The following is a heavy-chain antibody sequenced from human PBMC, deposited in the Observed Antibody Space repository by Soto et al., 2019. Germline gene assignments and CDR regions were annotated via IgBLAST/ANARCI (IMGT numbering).Heavy chain of an antibody. V-gene: IGHV1-46*01. Sequence: QVQLVQSGTAVKKPGASVKVSCKASGYTFTTHYMHWVRQAPGQGLERMGIINPSGGRTTYALKFQGRVTMTSDTSTNTVYVELTSLRSEDTAIYFCARAGENYGSGTFSPPLRYYFNSWGQGTLVTVSS. D-gene: IGHD3-10*01. CDR3: ARAGENYGSGTFSPPLRYYFNS. CDR1: GYTFTTHY. CDR2: INPSGGRT. J-gene: IGHJ4*02.